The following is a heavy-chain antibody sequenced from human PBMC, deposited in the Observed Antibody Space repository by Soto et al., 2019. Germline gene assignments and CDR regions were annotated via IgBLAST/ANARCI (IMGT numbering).Heavy chain of an antibody. Sequence: PSETLSLTCTVSGGSIISSSYYWGWIRQPPGKGLEWIGSIYYSGSTYYNPSLKSRVTISVDTSKNQFSLKLSSVTAADTAVYYCARLTTTVTTIDYWGQGTLVTVSS. CDR1: GGSIISSSYY. J-gene: IGHJ4*02. CDR2: IYYSGST. V-gene: IGHV4-39*01. CDR3: ARLTTTVTTIDY. D-gene: IGHD4-17*01.